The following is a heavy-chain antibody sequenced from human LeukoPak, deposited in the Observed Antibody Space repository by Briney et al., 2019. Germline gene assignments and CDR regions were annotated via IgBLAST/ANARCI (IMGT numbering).Heavy chain of an antibody. CDR2: ISGSGIK. J-gene: IGHJ6*02. CDR1: RFTFSSYE. Sequence: GGSLRLSCAASRFTFSSYEMNWVRQAPGKGLEWVSYISGSGIKHYADSVKGRFTISRDNAKNSLYLQMNSLRGEDTAVYYCAKVRDYFYYGLDVWGQGTTVTVSS. CDR3: AKVRDYFYYGLDV. V-gene: IGHV3-48*03.